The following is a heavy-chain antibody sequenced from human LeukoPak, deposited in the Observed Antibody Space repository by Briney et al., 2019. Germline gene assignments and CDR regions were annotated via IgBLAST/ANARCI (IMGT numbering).Heavy chain of an antibody. CDR1: GFTFSSCA. V-gene: IGHV3-23*01. CDR3: ASRPRADMGPLDY. Sequence: GGSLRLSCAASGFTFSSCAMTWVRQAPGKGLEWVASITGDGTRTYYTDSVKGRFTISRDNSKNTLYLQMDSPRADETAIYYCASRPRADMGPLDYWGQGTLVTVST. D-gene: IGHD1-14*01. CDR2: ITGDGTRT. J-gene: IGHJ4*02.